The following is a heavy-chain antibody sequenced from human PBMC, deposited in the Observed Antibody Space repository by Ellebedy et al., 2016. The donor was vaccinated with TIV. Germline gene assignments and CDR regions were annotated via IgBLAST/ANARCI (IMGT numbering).Heavy chain of an antibody. CDR3: VREASGYSYAKN. CDR2: ISENGDRT. D-gene: IGHD5-18*01. CDR1: GFTFSNYA. Sequence: GGSLRLSXAASGFTFSNYAMSWVLQAPGKRPEWVSAISENGDRTYYADSVKGRFTISRDNSRNTLYLQMNRLRTEDTAMYYCVREASGYSYAKNWGQGTLVTVSS. V-gene: IGHV3-23*01. J-gene: IGHJ4*02.